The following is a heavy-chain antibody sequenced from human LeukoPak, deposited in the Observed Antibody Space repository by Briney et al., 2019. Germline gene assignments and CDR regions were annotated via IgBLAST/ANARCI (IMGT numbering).Heavy chain of an antibody. Sequence: ASVKVSCKTSGGTFSSYAISWVRQAPGQGLEWMGGIIPIFGTANYAQKFQGRVTITADESTSTAYMELSSLRSKDTAVYYCARGGGSGSYDDAFDIWGQGTMVTVSS. CDR1: GGTFSSYA. CDR2: IIPIFGTA. D-gene: IGHD1-26*01. V-gene: IGHV1-69*13. J-gene: IGHJ3*02. CDR3: ARGGGSGSYDDAFDI.